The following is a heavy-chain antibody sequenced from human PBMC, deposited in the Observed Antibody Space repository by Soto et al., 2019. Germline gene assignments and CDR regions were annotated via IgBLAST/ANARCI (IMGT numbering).Heavy chain of an antibody. V-gene: IGHV4-4*07. J-gene: IGHJ3*02. CDR1: GDSIRSYY. Sequence: QVQLQESGPGLVAPSETLSLPCTVSGDSIRSYYWSWIRQPAGKGLEWIGRIDTSGSTNYNPSLKSRVTMSVDTSKNQFSLKLSSVTAADTAVYYCARDTGYSDAFDIWGQGTMVTVSS. CDR3: ARDTGYSDAFDI. D-gene: IGHD3-22*01. CDR2: IDTSGST.